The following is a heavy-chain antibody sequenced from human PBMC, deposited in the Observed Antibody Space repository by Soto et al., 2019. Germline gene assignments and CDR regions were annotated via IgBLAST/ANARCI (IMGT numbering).Heavy chain of an antibody. CDR3: ARDRDSSGYYLF. J-gene: IGHJ4*02. D-gene: IGHD3-22*01. V-gene: IGHV4-59*01. CDR1: GGSISSYY. Sequence: TLSLTCTVSGGSISSYYWSWIRQPPGKGLEWIGYIYYSGSTNYNPSLKSRVTISVDTSKNQFSLKLSSVTAADTAVYYCARDRDSSGYYLFWDQGTLVTVSS. CDR2: IYYSGST.